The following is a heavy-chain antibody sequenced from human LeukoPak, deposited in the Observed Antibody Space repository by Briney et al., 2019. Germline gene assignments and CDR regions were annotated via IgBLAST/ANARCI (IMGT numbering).Heavy chain of an antibody. CDR3: AKDGYYYDSSGYQYFDY. CDR1: GFTFSSYA. CDR2: ISGSGGST. D-gene: IGHD3-22*01. V-gene: IGHV3-23*01. J-gene: IGHJ4*02. Sequence: GGSLRLSCAASGFTFSSYAMSWVRQAPGKGLEWVSAISGSGGSTYYADSVKGRFTISRDNSKNTLYLQMNSLRAEDTAVYYCAKDGYYYDSSGYQYFDYWGQGTLVTVSS.